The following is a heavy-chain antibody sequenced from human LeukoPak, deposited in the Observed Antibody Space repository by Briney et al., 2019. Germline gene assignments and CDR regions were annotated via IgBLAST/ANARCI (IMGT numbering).Heavy chain of an antibody. CDR2: IYYGGTT. CDR3: ARQRDYYDSSGQSDFDS. Sequence: SATLSLTCSVSGGSIRSSGYFWGWIRQPPGKALEWIVSIYYGGTTYYNPSLKSRVTISVDTSKKQFSLKLSSVTAADTAFYYCARQRDYYDSSGQSDFDSWGQGALVTVSS. D-gene: IGHD3-22*01. V-gene: IGHV4-39*01. J-gene: IGHJ4*02. CDR1: GGSIRSSGYF.